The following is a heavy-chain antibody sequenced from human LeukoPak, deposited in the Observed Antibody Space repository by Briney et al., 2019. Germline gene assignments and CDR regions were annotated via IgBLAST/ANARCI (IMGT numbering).Heavy chain of an antibody. Sequence: SETLSLTCAVYGGSFSGYYWSWIRQPPGKGLEWIGEINHSGSTNYNPSLKSRVTISVDTSKNQFSLKLSSVTAADTAVYYCARDKDMGSDWGQGTLVTVSS. V-gene: IGHV4-34*01. CDR2: INHSGST. CDR1: GGSFSGYY. D-gene: IGHD5-18*01. CDR3: ARDKDMGSD. J-gene: IGHJ4*02.